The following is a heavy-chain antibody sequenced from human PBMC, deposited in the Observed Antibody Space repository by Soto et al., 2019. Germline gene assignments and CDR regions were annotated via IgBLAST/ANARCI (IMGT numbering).Heavy chain of an antibody. CDR3: ARGGNVVVVTAAFDY. J-gene: IGHJ4*02. CDR1: GNTFSNYY. Sequence: QVQLVQSGAEVKKPGASVKVSCKASGNTFSNYYIHWVRQAPGQGLEWMGTINPRGGHTTYAQKFLGRGTMTRDTSTSTLYMEVNRLRSEDTAVYYCARGGNVVVVTAAFDYWGQGTLVTVSS. CDR2: INPRGGHT. D-gene: IGHD2-21*02. V-gene: IGHV1-46*03.